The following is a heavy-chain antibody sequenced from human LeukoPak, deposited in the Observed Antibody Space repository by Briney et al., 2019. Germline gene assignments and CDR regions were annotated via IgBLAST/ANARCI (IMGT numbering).Heavy chain of an antibody. D-gene: IGHD5-24*01. Sequence: GSLRLSCAASGFNLTNYAMHWVRQAPGKGLEWVTLISYSGDNKYYADSVKGRFTFSRDKSKNTLYLQMNSLRPEDSAVYYCASDPRDGGQNVWGKGTTVTVSS. CDR1: GFNLTNYA. CDR3: ASDPRDGGQNV. V-gene: IGHV3-30*04. J-gene: IGHJ6*04. CDR2: ISYSGDNK.